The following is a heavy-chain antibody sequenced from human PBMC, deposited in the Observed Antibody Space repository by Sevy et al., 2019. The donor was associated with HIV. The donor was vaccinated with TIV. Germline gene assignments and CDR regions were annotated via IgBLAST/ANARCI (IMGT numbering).Heavy chain of an antibody. V-gene: IGHV3-15*01. J-gene: IGHJ4*02. CDR1: GFTFSNAW. Sequence: GGSLRLSCAASGFTFSNAWMSWVRQAPGKGLEWVGSIKSKTDGGTRDLAAPVKGRIIISRDDSGNTLYLQMNSLKIEDTGVYYCATGLGKSDFDYWGQGTLVTVSS. CDR2: IKSKTDGGTR. D-gene: IGHD3-9*01. CDR3: ATGLGKSDFDY.